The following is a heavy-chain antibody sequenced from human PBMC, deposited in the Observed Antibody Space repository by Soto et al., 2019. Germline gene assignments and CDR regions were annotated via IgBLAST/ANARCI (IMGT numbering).Heavy chain of an antibody. D-gene: IGHD3-22*01. Sequence: QVQLQESGPGLVKPSQTLSLTCTVSGGSISSGAYYWSWIRQHSEKGLEWIGYMHYSGIAYYNPSLTTRVTIPVDTSKNQFSLKLSSVTAADTAVYYCARYYFDNSGYSNWFDPWGRGTLVTVSS. V-gene: IGHV4-31*03. CDR2: MHYSGIA. CDR1: GGSISSGAYY. CDR3: ARYYFDNSGYSNWFDP. J-gene: IGHJ5*02.